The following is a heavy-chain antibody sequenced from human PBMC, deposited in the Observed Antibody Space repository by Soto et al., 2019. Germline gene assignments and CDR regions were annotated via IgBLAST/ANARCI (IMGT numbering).Heavy chain of an antibody. Sequence: PGESLKISCAASGFTFSSYGMHWVRQAPGKGLEWVAVIWYDGSNKYYADSVKGRFTISRDNSKNTLYLQMNSLRAEDTAVYYCAAEMTTVTTRVLYGMDVWGQGTTVTVSS. CDR3: AAEMTTVTTRVLYGMDV. V-gene: IGHV3-33*01. CDR1: GFTFSSYG. D-gene: IGHD4-17*01. J-gene: IGHJ6*02. CDR2: IWYDGSNK.